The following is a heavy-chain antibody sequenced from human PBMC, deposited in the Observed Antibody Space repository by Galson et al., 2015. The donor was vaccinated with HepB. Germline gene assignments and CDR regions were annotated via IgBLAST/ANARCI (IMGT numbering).Heavy chain of an antibody. J-gene: IGHJ4*02. CDR3: AKGVYTPTDY. D-gene: IGHD5/OR15-5a*01. V-gene: IGHV3-30*02. CDR2: IRYDGSNK. CDR1: GFTFSSYG. Sequence: SLRLSCAASGFTFSSYGMHWVRQAPGKGLEWVAFIRYDGSNKYYADSVKGRFTISRDNSKNTLYLQMNSLRAEDTAVYYCAKGVYTPTDYWGQGTLVTVSS.